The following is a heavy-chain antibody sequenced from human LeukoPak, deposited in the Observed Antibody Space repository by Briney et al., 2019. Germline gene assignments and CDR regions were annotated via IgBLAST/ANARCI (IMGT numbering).Heavy chain of an antibody. Sequence: PGGSLRLSCAASGFTFDDYGMSWVRQAPGKGLEWVSGINWNGGSTGYADSVKGRFTISRDNAKNSLYLQMNSLRAEDTALYYCARDLPRYYDSSGYTPYYFDYWGQGTLVTISS. D-gene: IGHD3-22*01. V-gene: IGHV3-20*04. CDR2: INWNGGST. CDR1: GFTFDDYG. J-gene: IGHJ4*02. CDR3: ARDLPRYYDSSGYTPYYFDY.